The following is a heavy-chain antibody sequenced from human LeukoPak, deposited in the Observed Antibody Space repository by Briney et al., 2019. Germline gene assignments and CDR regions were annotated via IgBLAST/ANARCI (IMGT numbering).Heavy chain of an antibody. CDR2: INKDGSDK. J-gene: IGHJ4*02. V-gene: IGHV3-7*01. CDR1: GLIFSSYW. CDR3: ARDGYFYDSSGDGSATRTADY. D-gene: IGHD3-22*01. Sequence: GGSLRLSCAASGLIFSSYWMSWVRQAPGKGLEWVANINKDGSDKYYVDSVKGRFTISRDNAKDSLYLQMNSLRAEDTAVYYCARDGYFYDSSGDGSATRTADYWGQGTLVTVSS.